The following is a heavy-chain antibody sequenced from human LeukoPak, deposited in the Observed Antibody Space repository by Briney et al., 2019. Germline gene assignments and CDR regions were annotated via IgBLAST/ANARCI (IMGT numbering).Heavy chain of an antibody. CDR2: TYYRSKWYN. V-gene: IGHV6-1*01. J-gene: IGHJ6*04. CDR3: ARSPEPIVKYYYGMDI. D-gene: IGHD1-14*01. Sequence: SQTLSRTCAISGDSVSSNSAAWNWIRQSPSRGLEWLGMTYYRSKWYNDYAPSVESRITINPDTSKNHFSLQLNSVTPEDTAVYYCARSPEPIVKYYYGMDIWGKGTTVTVSS. CDR1: GDSVSSNSAA.